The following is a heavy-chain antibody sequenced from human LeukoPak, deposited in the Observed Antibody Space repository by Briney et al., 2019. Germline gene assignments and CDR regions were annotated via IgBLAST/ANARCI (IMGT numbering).Heavy chain of an antibody. J-gene: IGHJ4*02. D-gene: IGHD6-19*01. CDR2: INHSGST. CDR3: ARSLIGIAVARYYFDY. Sequence: SETLSLTCAVYGGSFSGYYWSWIRQPPGKGLEWIGEINHSGSTNYNPSLKSRVTISVDTSKNQFSLKLSSVTAADTAVYYCARSLIGIAVARYYFDYWGQGTLVTVSS. V-gene: IGHV4-34*01. CDR1: GGSFSGYY.